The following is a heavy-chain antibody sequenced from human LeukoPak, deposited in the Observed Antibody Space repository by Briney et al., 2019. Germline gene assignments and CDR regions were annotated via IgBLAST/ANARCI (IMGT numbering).Heavy chain of an antibody. V-gene: IGHV1-18*01. Sequence: VASVKVSCKASGYTFTSYGISWVRQAPGQGLEWMGWISAYNGNTNYAQKLQGRVTMTTDTSTSTAYMELSRLRSDDTAVYYCARVLLWFGDSYGMDVWGQGTTVTVSS. J-gene: IGHJ6*02. CDR1: GYTFTSYG. CDR3: ARVLLWFGDSYGMDV. D-gene: IGHD3-10*01. CDR2: ISAYNGNT.